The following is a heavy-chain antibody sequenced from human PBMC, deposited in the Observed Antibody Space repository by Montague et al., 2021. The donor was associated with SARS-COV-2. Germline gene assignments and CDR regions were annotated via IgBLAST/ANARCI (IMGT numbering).Heavy chain of an antibody. CDR3: ARDSSGWSRFDY. CDR1: GGSFSNYY. Sequence: SETLSLTCAISGGSFSNYYWSWIRQPPGKGLEWIGEIYHSGSTNYNPSLKSRVTISVDKSKNQFSLKLSSVTAADTAVYYCARDSSGWSRFDYWGQGTLVTVSS. CDR2: IYHSGST. D-gene: IGHD6-19*01. J-gene: IGHJ4*02. V-gene: IGHV4-34*01.